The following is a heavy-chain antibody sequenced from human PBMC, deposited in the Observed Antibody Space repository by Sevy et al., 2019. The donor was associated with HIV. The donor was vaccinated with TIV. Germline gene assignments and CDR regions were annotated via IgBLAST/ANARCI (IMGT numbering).Heavy chain of an antibody. CDR3: ARATIFGVVNSNPWYYYYGMDV. CDR1: GFTFDDYA. D-gene: IGHD3-3*01. V-gene: IGHV3-9*01. Sequence: SLRLSCAASGFTFDDYAIHWVRQAPGKGLEWVSGISWNSCSIGYAESVKGRFTISRNNAKNSLYLQMNSLRAEDTALYYCARATIFGVVNSNPWYYYYGMDVWGQGTTVTVSS. CDR2: ISWNSCSI. J-gene: IGHJ6*02.